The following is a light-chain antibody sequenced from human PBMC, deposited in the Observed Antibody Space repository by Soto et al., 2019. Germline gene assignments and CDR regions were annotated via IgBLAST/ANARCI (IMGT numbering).Light chain of an antibody. CDR3: TSYTSSSTWV. V-gene: IGLV2-14*01. CDR2: EIS. J-gene: IGLJ2*01. CDR1: SSDVGGYNY. Sequence: QSVLTQPASVSGSPGQSITISCTGTSSDVGGYNYVSWYQQHPGKAPKVMIFEISNRPSGVSNRFSGSKSGNTASLTISGLQAEDDADYYCTSYTSSSTWVFGGGTKLTVL.